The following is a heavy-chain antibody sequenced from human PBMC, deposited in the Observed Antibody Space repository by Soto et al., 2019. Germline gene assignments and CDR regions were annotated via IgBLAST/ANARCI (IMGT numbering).Heavy chain of an antibody. D-gene: IGHD3-10*01. V-gene: IGHV1-8*01. Sequence: GDSVKVSFKASGYPFTNNDFSLVRQATGQGLEWMGWMNPVSGDTGYAQKFQGRVTMTRYISIATAYMELSSLRSDDTAIYYCATMATFGSLNWFDPWGQGTMVTVSS. J-gene: IGHJ5*02. CDR1: GYPFTNND. CDR2: MNPVSGDT. CDR3: ATMATFGSLNWFDP.